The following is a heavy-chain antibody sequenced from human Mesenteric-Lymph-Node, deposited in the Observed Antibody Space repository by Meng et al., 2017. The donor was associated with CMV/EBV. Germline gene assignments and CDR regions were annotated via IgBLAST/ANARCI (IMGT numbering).Heavy chain of an antibody. J-gene: IGHJ4*02. CDR3: ARASSSGGTCYDPVFYFDY. V-gene: IGHV4-61*02. CDR2: IYTTGST. Sequence: QVQLQESGPGLVKPSQTLSLTCTVSGDSISSGNNYWSWIRQPAGKGLEWIGRIYTTGSTSYNPSLKSRVTISVDTSKNQFSLTVRSVTAADTAMYYCARASSSGGTCYDPVFYFDYWGRGTLVTVSS. D-gene: IGHD2-15*01. CDR1: GDSISSGNNY.